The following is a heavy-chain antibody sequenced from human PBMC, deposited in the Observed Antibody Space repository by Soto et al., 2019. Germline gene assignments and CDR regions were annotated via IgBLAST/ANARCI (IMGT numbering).Heavy chain of an antibody. J-gene: IGHJ4*02. V-gene: IGHV5-51*01. D-gene: IGHD2-2*02. CDR3: DRKGYCSNTACYRVDH. Sequence: GESLKISCKGSGYSFTSYWIGWVRQMPGKGLEWMGIIYPGDSNTRYSPSFQGQVTISADKSISSAYLQWSSLKASDTAMYYCDRKGYCSNTACYRVDHWGQGTLVTVSS. CDR2: IYPGDSNT. CDR1: GYSFTSYW.